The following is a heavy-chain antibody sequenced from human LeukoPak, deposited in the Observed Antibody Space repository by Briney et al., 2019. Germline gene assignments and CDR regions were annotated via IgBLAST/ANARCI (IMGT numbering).Heavy chain of an antibody. CDR2: IYTSGST. CDR3: ARSLDYGSSYYFDY. V-gene: IGHV4-4*07. CDR1: GGSISGYY. J-gene: IGHJ4*02. D-gene: IGHD6-6*01. Sequence: SETLSLTCTVSGGSISGYYWNWIRQPAGRALEWIGRIYTSGSTNYNPSFRTGVTMSVDTSKNHFSLKLSSVTAADTALYYCARSLDYGSSYYFDYWGQGTLVTVSS.